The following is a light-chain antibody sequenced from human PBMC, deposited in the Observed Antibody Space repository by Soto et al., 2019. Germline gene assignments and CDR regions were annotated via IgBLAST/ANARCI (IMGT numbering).Light chain of an antibody. CDR1: QSVARN. CDR2: DAS. CDR3: QQYDYWPPIT. Sequence: EVVLTQSPGTLSLSPGERVTLSCRASQSVARNLAWYQEKPAQVPRLLIYDASTRATGVPARFSGSGSGTQFTLTISSLQSEDFAVYYCQQYDYWPPITFGGGTKVDIK. J-gene: IGKJ4*01. V-gene: IGKV3D-15*01.